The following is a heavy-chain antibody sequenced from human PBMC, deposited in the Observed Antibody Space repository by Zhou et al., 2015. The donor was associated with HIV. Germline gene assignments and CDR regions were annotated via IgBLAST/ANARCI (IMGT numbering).Heavy chain of an antibody. CDR3: ARDPSRALEGDAFDI. J-gene: IGHJ3*02. CDR2: IWYDGSYK. CDR1: GFTFRYAW. Sequence: VHLVESGGGWVKPGGSLRLSCAASGFTFRYAWMSWVRQAPGKGLEWVAVIWYDGSYKYYGDSVKGRFTISRDNPKNTLYLEMNSLRVEDTAVYYCARDPSRALEGDAFDIWGQGTMVTVSS. V-gene: IGHV3-33*08. D-gene: IGHD3-3*01.